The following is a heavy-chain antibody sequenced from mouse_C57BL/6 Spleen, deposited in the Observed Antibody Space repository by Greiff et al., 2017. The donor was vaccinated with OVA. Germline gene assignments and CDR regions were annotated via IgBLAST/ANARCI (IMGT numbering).Heavy chain of an antibody. J-gene: IGHJ4*01. CDR1: GYAFSSYW. D-gene: IGHD1-1*01. V-gene: IGHV1-80*01. CDR2: IYPGDGDT. Sequence: QVQLQQSGAELVKPGASVKISCKASGYAFSSYWMNWVKQRPGKGLEWIGQIYPGDGDTNYNGKFKGKATLTADKSSSTAYMQLSSLTSEDSAVYFCARSGNYGSPSYAMDYWGQGTSVTVSS. CDR3: ARSGNYGSPSYAMDY.